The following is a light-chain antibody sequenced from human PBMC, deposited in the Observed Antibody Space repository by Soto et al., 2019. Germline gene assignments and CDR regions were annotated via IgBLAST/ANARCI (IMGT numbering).Light chain of an antibody. Sequence: DIQMTQSPSTLSASVGDTFTITCRASESISIWLAWYQQKPGKAPNLLINKASSLQSEVPSRFSGSGSGTEFTLTITSLQPDDFGVYYCQQYKSSSTFGQGTTVDIK. V-gene: IGKV1-5*03. CDR2: KAS. CDR3: QQYKSSST. J-gene: IGKJ1*01. CDR1: ESISIW.